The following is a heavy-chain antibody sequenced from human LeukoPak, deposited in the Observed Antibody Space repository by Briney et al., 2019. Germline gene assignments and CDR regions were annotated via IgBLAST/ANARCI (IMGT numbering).Heavy chain of an antibody. Sequence: SETLSLTCAVYDGSFSGYYWSWIRQPPGKGLEWIGEINHSGSTNYNPSLKSRVTISVDTSKNQFSLKLSSVTAADTAVYYCATLLRYPLNYYYYYGMDVWGQGTTVTVSS. CDR3: ATLLRYPLNYYYYYGMDV. D-gene: IGHD3-9*01. V-gene: IGHV4-34*01. J-gene: IGHJ6*02. CDR2: INHSGST. CDR1: DGSFSGYY.